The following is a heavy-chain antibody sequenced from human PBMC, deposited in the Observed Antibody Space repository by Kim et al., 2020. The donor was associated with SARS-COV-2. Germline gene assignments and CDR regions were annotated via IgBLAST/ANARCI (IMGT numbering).Heavy chain of an antibody. CDR1: GFTFSSYW. J-gene: IGHJ4*02. Sequence: GGSLRLSCAASGFTFSSYWMHWVRQAPGKGLVWVSRINSDGSSTSYADSVKGRFTISRDNAKNTLYLQMNSLRAEDTAVYYCARVSPGYYDILTGYFNPGYFDYWGQGTLVTVSS. CDR2: INSDGSST. V-gene: IGHV3-74*01. CDR3: ARVSPGYYDILTGYFNPGYFDY. D-gene: IGHD3-9*01.